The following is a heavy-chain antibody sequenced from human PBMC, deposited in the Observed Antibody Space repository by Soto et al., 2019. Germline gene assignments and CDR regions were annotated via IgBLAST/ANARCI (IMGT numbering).Heavy chain of an antibody. CDR1: GFTFSSYS. CDR2: ISSSRSYI. CDR3: ARDRYGDHLDY. D-gene: IGHD4-17*01. J-gene: IGHJ4*02. V-gene: IGHV3-21*01. Sequence: EVQLVESGGGLVKPGGSLRLSCAASGFTFSSYSMNWVCQAPGKGLEWVSSISSSRSYIYYADSVKGRFTISRDNAKNSLYLQINSLRAEDTAVYYCARDRYGDHLDYCGQGTLVTVSS.